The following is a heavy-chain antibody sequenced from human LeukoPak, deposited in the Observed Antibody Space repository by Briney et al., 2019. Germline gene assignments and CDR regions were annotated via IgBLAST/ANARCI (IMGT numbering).Heavy chain of an antibody. J-gene: IGHJ4*02. V-gene: IGHV1-2*02. CDR2: IIPIFGTA. Sequence: ASVKVSCKASGYTFSSYYIHWVRQAPGQGLEWMGGIIPIFGTANYAQKFRGRVTMTRDTSISTAYMEPSRLRSDDTAVYYCARDYHGSGHPAVDYWGQGALVTVSS. D-gene: IGHD3-10*01. CDR1: GYTFSSYY. CDR3: ARDYHGSGHPAVDY.